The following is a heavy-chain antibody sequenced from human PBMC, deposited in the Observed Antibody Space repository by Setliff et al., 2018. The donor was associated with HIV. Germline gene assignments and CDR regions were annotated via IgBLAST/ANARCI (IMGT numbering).Heavy chain of an antibody. CDR1: GYTFTGYY. V-gene: IGHV1-2*02. Sequence: ASVKVSCKASGYTFTGYYMHWVRQAPGQGLEWMGWINPNSGGTNYAQKFQGRVTMTRDTSATTAYMELSSLRSEDTAIFYCAREPIGGDDAFDIWGQGTMVTVSS. J-gene: IGHJ3*02. CDR2: INPNSGGT. CDR3: AREPIGGDDAFDI. D-gene: IGHD2-21*02.